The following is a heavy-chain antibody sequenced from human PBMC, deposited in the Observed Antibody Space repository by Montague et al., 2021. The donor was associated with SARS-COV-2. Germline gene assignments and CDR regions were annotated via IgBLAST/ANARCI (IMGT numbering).Heavy chain of an antibody. CDR2: IRDRGHGHTT. CDR3: ARPISWSGKGPYAFDF. V-gene: IGHV3-72*01. J-gene: IGHJ3*01. CDR1: GFTFSDYY. D-gene: IGHD3-3*01. Sequence: SLRLSCAASGFTFSDYYLDWVRQAPGKGLEWVGRIRDRGHGHTTAYGVAVKGRFSISRYDSTSSSYLQMNSLEDEDTAVYWCARPISWSGKGPYAFDFWGQGTVVIVSA.